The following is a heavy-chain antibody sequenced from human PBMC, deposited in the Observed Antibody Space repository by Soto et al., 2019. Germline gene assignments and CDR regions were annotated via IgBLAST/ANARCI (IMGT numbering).Heavy chain of an antibody. J-gene: IGHJ4*02. V-gene: IGHV4-4*02. CDR2: IYHSGST. CDR1: GGSISSYY. CDR3: ARGGPTYYDILTGYYRGVPYFDY. D-gene: IGHD3-9*01. Sequence: SETLSLTCTVSGGSISSYYWSWVRQPPGKGLEWIGEIYHSGSTNYNPSLKSRVTISVDKSKNQFSLKLSSVTAADTAVYYCARGGPTYYDILTGYYRGVPYFDYWGQGTLVTVSS.